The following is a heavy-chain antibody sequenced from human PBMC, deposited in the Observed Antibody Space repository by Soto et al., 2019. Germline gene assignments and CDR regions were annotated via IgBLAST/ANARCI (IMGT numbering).Heavy chain of an antibody. J-gene: IGHJ4*02. CDR2: ISGSGGST. V-gene: IGHV3-23*01. CDR3: ANTPRYDFWSGFY. CDR1: GFTFSSYA. Sequence: EVQLLESGGGLVQPGGSLRLSCAASGFTFSSYAMSWFRQAPGKGLEWVSAISGSGGSTYYADSVKGRFTISRDNSKNTLYLQMNSLRAEDPAVYYCANTPRYDFWSGFYWGQGTLVTVSS. D-gene: IGHD3-3*01.